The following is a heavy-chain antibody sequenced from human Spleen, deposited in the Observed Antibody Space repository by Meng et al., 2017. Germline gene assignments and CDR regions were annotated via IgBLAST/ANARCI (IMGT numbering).Heavy chain of an antibody. CDR1: GGSFSGYY. CDR3: ARGPTTMAHDFDY. J-gene: IGHJ4*02. Sequence: QVQLQQWGVGLLQPSETLSLTCAVYGGSFSGYYWSWIRQPPGKGLEWIGEINHSGSTNYNPSLKSRVTISVDTSQNNLSLKLSSVTAADSAVYYCARGPTTMAHDFDYWGQGTLVTVSS. CDR2: INHSGST. V-gene: IGHV4-34*01. D-gene: IGHD4-11*01.